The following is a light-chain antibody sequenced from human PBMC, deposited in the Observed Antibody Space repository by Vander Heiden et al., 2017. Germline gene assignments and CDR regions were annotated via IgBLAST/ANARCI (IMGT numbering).Light chain of an antibody. J-gene: IGLJ1*01. CDR1: SSDIGDHAH. CDR2: EVS. Sequence: QSALTQPAFVSGSPGQSFTISCTGTSSDIGDHAHVSWYQQHPGKVPKVIIYEVSKRPSGVSNRFSGSKSGNTASLTISGLQAEDDADYYCCSYTRSSTLVFGTGTKVTAL. V-gene: IGLV2-14*01. CDR3: CSYTRSSTLV.